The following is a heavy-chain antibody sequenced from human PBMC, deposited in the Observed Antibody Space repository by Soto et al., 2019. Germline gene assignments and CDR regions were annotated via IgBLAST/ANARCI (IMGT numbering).Heavy chain of an antibody. CDR1: GGSISSGGYY. CDR2: IYYSGST. CDR3: ASHSFDSGTGHYSGGFYFDV. J-gene: IGHJ4*02. D-gene: IGHD3-9*01. Sequence: SETLSLTCSVSGGSISSGGYYWSWIRLHPGTGLEWIGYIYYSGSTYYNPSLKRRVTISLDTSKNQFSLKLSSVPAADTALYFCASHSFDSGTGHYSGGFYFDVWGQGALVTVSS. V-gene: IGHV4-31*03.